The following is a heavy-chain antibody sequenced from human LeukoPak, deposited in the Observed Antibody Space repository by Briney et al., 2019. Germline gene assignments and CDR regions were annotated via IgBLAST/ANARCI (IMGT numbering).Heavy chain of an antibody. CDR1: GGSISSYY. CDR2: IYTSGST. Sequence: SETLSLTCTVSGGSISSYYWSWIRQPAGKGLEWIGRIYTSGSTNYNPSLKSRVTMSVDTSKNQFSLKLSSVTAAYTAVYYCARDLSGTGDHSSWYFDLWGRGTLVTVSS. V-gene: IGHV4-4*07. J-gene: IGHJ2*01. CDR3: ARDLSGTGDHSSWYFDL. D-gene: IGHD1-26*01.